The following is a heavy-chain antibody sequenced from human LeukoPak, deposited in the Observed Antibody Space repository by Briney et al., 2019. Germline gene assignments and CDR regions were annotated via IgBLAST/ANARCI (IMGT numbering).Heavy chain of an antibody. CDR3: ARALEFDY. V-gene: IGHV3-21*01. Sequence: GGSLRLSCAYSGVTFCDYPMNCVPQAPGKGLEWVSSFSSSSDYIYYADSVKGRFTISRDNAKNSLYLQMNSLRAEDTAVYYCARALEFDYWGQGTLVTVSS. D-gene: IGHD3-3*01. CDR1: GVTFCDYP. J-gene: IGHJ4*02. CDR2: FSSSSDYI.